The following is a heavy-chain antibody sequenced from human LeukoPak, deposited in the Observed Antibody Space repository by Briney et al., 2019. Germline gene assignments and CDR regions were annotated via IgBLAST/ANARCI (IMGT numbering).Heavy chain of an antibody. CDR1: GGTFSSYA. V-gene: IGHV1-69*01. D-gene: IGHD3-10*01. CDR3: ASGMVRGDYYYGMDV. Sequence: SVKVSCKASGGTFSSYAISWVRQAPGQGLEWMGGIIPIFGTANYEQKFQGRVTNTADESTSTAYMELSSLRSEDTAVYYCASGMVRGDYYYGMDVWGKGTTVTVSS. CDR2: IIPIFGTA. J-gene: IGHJ6*04.